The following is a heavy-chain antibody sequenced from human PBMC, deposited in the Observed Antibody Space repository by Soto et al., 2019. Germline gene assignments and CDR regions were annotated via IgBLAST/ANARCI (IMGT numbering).Heavy chain of an antibody. D-gene: IGHD6-19*01. CDR2: IKPDGSES. Sequence: EVQLVESGGGLVQPGGSLRLSCAVSGLTFSSHYMTWVRQAPGKGLEWVASIKPDGSESYYVDSVEGRFTLSTDNANHSLYLEMNSLGAADTAVYYCAPDLNWLNFWGQGTLVTVSS. CDR3: APDLNWLNF. V-gene: IGHV3-7*01. J-gene: IGHJ4*02. CDR1: GLTFSSHY.